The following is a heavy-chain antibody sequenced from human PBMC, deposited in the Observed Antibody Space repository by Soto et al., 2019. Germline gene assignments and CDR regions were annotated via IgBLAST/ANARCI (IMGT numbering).Heavy chain of an antibody. CDR1: GGSISRGYYY. CDR3: AIRPAAGPVDY. J-gene: IGHJ4*02. D-gene: IGHD6-13*01. Sequence: QVQLQESGPGLVKSSQTLSLTCTVSGGSISRGYYYWSWIRQHPGKGLEWIAYIYYNGTTSYNPSLKSRVTVSRETSRNQFSLDLTSVTAADTAVYYCAIRPAAGPVDYWGQGTLVTVSP. V-gene: IGHV4-30-4*01. CDR2: IYYNGTT.